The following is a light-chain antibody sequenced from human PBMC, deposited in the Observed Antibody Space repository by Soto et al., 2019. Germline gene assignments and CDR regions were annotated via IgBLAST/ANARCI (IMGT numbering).Light chain of an antibody. V-gene: IGLV2-8*01. CDR1: STDVGGYNY. CDR3: SSYAGNNIHYV. Sequence: QSVLTQPPSASGSAGQSVTISCTGTSTDVGGYNYVSWYQQHHGKAPKLMIYEVSKRPSGVPDRFSGSKSGNTASLTVSGLQAEDEADYYCSSYAGNNIHYVFGTGTKLTVL. J-gene: IGLJ1*01. CDR2: EVS.